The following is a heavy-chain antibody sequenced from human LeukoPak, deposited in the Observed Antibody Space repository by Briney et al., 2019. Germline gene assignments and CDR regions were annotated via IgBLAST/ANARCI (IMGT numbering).Heavy chain of an antibody. Sequence: ASVKVSCKASGYTFTSYYMHWVRQAPGQGLEWMGIINPSGGSTSYAQRFQGRATMTRDTSTSTVYMELSSLRSEDTAVYYCARESGVGATFGDAFDIWGQGTMVTVSS. CDR1: GYTFTSYY. CDR3: ARESGVGATFGDAFDI. CDR2: INPSGGST. D-gene: IGHD1-26*01. V-gene: IGHV1-46*01. J-gene: IGHJ3*02.